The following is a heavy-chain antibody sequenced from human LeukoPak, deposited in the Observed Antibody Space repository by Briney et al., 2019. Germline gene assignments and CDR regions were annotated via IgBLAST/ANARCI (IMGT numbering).Heavy chain of an antibody. J-gene: IGHJ4*02. V-gene: IGHV3-23*01. CDR1: GFTFSSYA. D-gene: IGHD3-10*01. CDR2: ISGSGGST. Sequence: GGSLRLSCAASGFTFSSYAMSWVRQAPGKGLEWVSAISGSGGSTYYADSVKGRFTISRDNSKNTLYLQMNSLRAEDTAVYYCARGFLTMVRGALDYWGQGTLVTVSS. CDR3: ARGFLTMVRGALDY.